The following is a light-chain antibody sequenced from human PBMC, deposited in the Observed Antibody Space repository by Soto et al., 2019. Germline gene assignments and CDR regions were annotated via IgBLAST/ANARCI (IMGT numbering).Light chain of an antibody. V-gene: IGKV1-5*03. CDR2: KAS. J-gene: IGKJ1*01. CDR1: QTISSW. Sequence: DIQMTQSPSTLSGSVGDRVTITCRASQTISSWLAWYQQKPGKAPKLLIYKASTLKSVVPARFSGSGSGTEFTLTISRLQPDDFATYYCQHYNSYSEAFSHRTKME. CDR3: QHYNSYSEA.